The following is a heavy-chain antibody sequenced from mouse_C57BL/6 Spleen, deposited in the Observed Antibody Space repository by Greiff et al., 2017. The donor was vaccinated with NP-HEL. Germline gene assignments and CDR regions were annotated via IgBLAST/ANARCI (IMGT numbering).Heavy chain of an antibody. V-gene: IGHV7-1*01. J-gene: IGHJ2*01. Sequence: EVKLVESGGGLVQSGRSLRLSCATSGFTFSDFYMEWVRQAPGKGLEWIAASRNKANDYTTEYSASVKGRFIVSRDTSQSILYLQMNALRAEDTAIYYCARDAYGYGLDYWGQGTTLTVSS. CDR1: GFTFSDFY. D-gene: IGHD2-2*01. CDR3: ARDAYGYGLDY. CDR2: SRNKANDYTT.